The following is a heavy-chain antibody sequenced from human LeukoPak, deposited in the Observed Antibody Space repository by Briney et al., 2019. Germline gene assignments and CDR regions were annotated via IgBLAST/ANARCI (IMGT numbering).Heavy chain of an antibody. V-gene: IGHV3-66*01. J-gene: IGHJ4*02. D-gene: IGHD5-24*01. Sequence: GGSLRLSCAASGFTVSSNYMSWVRQAPGKGLEWVSVIYSGGSTYYADSVKGRFTISRDNSKNTLYLQMNSLRAEDTAVYYCARGGRWLQSGADYNWGQGTLVTVSS. CDR1: GFTVSSNY. CDR3: ARGGRWLQSGADYN. CDR2: IYSGGST.